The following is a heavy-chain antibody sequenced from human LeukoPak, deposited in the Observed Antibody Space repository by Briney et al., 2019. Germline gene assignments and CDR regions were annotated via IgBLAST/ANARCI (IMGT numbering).Heavy chain of an antibody. CDR1: GGSFSGYY. J-gene: IGHJ5*02. V-gene: IGHV4-34*01. CDR3: ARGPVTYYYDSSGYYRNNWFDP. CDR2: INHSGST. Sequence: SETLSLACAVYGGSFSGYYWSWIRQPPGKGLEWIGEINHSGSTNYNPSLKSRVTISVDTSKNQFSLKLSSVTAADTAVYYCARGPVTYYYDSSGYYRNNWFDPWGQGTLVTVSS. D-gene: IGHD3-22*01.